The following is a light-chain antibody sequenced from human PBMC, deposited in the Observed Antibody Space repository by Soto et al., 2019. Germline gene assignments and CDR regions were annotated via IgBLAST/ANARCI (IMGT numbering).Light chain of an antibody. CDR3: QQRNNWPWT. J-gene: IGKJ1*01. V-gene: IGKV3-11*01. Sequence: EIVLTQSPATLSLSPGERATLSCRASQSVSSYLAWYQQKPGQAPRLLIYDGSNRATGIPARFSGSGSGTDFTLTISSLEPEDFAFYYCQQRNNWPWTFGQGTKVDIK. CDR2: DGS. CDR1: QSVSSY.